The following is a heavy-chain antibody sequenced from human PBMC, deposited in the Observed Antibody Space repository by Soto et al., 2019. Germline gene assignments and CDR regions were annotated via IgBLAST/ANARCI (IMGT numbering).Heavy chain of an antibody. CDR2: IYHSGST. Sequence: QVQLQESGPGLVKPSGTLSLTCAVSGGSISSSNWWSWVRQPPGKGLVWIGEIYHSGSTNYNPSLKSRVTISVDKSKNQFSLKLSSVTAADTAVYYCARAHTMVRGVIITYDAFDIWGQGTMVTVSS. CDR3: ARAHTMVRGVIITYDAFDI. J-gene: IGHJ3*02. D-gene: IGHD3-10*01. V-gene: IGHV4-4*02. CDR1: GGSISSSNW.